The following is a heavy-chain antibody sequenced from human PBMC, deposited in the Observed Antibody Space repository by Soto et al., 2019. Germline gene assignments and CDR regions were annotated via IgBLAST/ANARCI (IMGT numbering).Heavy chain of an antibody. J-gene: IGHJ3*02. CDR2: ISAYNGNT. CDR3: ARDIVVVVAATRGAFGI. Sequence: ASVKVSCKASGYTFTSYGISWVRQAPGQGLEWMGWISAYNGNTNYAQKLQGRVTMTTDTSTSTAYMELRSLRSDDTAVYYCARDIVVVVAATRGAFGIWGQGTMVTVSS. V-gene: IGHV1-18*04. D-gene: IGHD2-15*01. CDR1: GYTFTSYG.